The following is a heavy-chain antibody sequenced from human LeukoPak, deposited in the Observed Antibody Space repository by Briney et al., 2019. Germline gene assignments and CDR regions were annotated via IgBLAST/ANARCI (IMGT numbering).Heavy chain of an antibody. CDR2: INPNSGGT. CDR3: ALTRRKRAANTPFDY. CDR1: GYTFTGYY. D-gene: IGHD2-15*01. V-gene: IGHV1-2*02. Sequence: GASVKVSCKASGYTFTGYYMHWVRQAPGQGLEWMGWINPNSGGTNYAQKFQGRVTMTRDTSISTAYMELSRLRSDDTAVYYCALTRRKRAANTPFDYWGQGTLVTVSS. J-gene: IGHJ4*02.